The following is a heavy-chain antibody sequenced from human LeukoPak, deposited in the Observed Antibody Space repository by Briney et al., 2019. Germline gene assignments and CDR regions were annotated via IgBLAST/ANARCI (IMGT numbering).Heavy chain of an antibody. J-gene: IGHJ6*03. CDR2: INHSGST. CDR3: ASTAAAHLYYTYYMAA. V-gene: IGHV4-34*01. CDR1: GGSFSGYY. Sequence: SETLSLTCAVYGGSFSGYYWTWIRQPPGKGLEWIGEINHSGSTNYNPSLKSRVSISVDTSKDQVSLKLSSVTAAHTAVYYCASTAAAHLYYTYYMAAWGKGPTVTVSS. D-gene: IGHD6-13*01.